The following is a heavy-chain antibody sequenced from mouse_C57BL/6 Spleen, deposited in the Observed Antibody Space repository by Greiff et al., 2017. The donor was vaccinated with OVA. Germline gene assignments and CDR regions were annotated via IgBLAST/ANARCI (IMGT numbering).Heavy chain of an antibody. V-gene: IGHV1-81*01. CDR2: IYPRSGNT. CDR1: GYTFTSYG. CDR3: ARSSITTVVDWYFDV. Sequence: VQLVESGAELARPGASVKLSCKASGYTFTSYGISWVKQRTGQGLEWIGEIYPRSGNTYYNEKFKGKATLTADKSSSTAYMELRSLTSEDSAVYFCARSSITTVVDWYFDVWGTGTTVTVSS. J-gene: IGHJ1*03. D-gene: IGHD1-1*01.